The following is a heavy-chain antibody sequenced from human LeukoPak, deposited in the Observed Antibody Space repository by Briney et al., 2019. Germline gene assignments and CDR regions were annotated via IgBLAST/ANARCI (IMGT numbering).Heavy chain of an antibody. V-gene: IGHV7-4-1*02. D-gene: IGHD2-15*01. CDR3: VRVAGNQYYYYYMDV. CDR1: GYTFTSYG. CDR2: INTNTVNP. Sequence: ASVKVSCKASGYTFTSYGMNWVRQSPGQGLEWMGWINTNTVNPKYAQGFTGRFVFSLDTSVSTAYRQISSLKAEDTDVYYCVRVAGNQYYYYYMDVWGKGTTVTVSS. J-gene: IGHJ6*03.